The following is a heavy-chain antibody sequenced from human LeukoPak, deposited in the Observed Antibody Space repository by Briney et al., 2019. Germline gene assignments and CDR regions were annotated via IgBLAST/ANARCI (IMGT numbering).Heavy chain of an antibody. V-gene: IGHV3-30*04. CDR1: GFTFSSYA. D-gene: IGHD3-16*02. CDR3: ARVMGPDLGELSLIDY. J-gene: IGHJ4*02. Sequence: PGRSLRLSRAASGFTFSSYAMHWVRQAPGKGLEWVAVISYDGSNKYYADSVKGRFTISRDNSKNTLYLQMNSLRAEDTAVYYCARVMGPDLGELSLIDYWGQGTLVTVSS. CDR2: ISYDGSNK.